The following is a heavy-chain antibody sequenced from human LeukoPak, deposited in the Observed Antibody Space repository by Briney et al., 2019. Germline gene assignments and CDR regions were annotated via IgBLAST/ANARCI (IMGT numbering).Heavy chain of an antibody. V-gene: IGHV1-2*04. CDR1: GYTFTGYF. J-gene: IGHJ4*02. D-gene: IGHD3-22*01. Sequence: GASVKVSCKASGYTFTGYFMHWVRQAPGQGLEWMGWINPNSGGTNYAQKFQGWVTMTRDTSISTAYMELSRLRSDDTAVYYCARAFYDSSGSDYWGQGTLVTVSS. CDR2: INPNSGGT. CDR3: ARAFYDSSGSDY.